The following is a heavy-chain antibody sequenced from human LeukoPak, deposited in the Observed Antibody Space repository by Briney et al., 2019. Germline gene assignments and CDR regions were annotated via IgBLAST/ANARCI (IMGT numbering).Heavy chain of an antibody. Sequence: PSVKVSSKASGYTFTGYYILWVRQAPGQGFECMGWINPNSGGTNYAQKFQGRVTMTRDTSISTAYMELSRLRSDDTAVYYCAMAGTLYYYYMDVWGKGTTVTFSS. J-gene: IGHJ6*03. CDR1: GYTFTGYY. V-gene: IGHV1-2*02. D-gene: IGHD6-19*01. CDR2: INPNSGGT. CDR3: AMAGTLYYYYMDV.